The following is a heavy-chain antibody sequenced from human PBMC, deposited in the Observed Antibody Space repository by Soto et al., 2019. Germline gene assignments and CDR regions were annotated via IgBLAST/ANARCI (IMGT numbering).Heavy chain of an antibody. CDR2: IWYDGSNK. Sequence: QVQLVESGGGVVQPGRSLRLSCAASGLTFSSYGMHWVRQAPGKGLEWVAVIWYDGSNKYYADSVKGRFTISRDNSKNTLFLQMDSQRAEDTAVYYCARGSSWYLDYWGQGTLVTVSS. CDR1: GLTFSSYG. V-gene: IGHV3-33*01. J-gene: IGHJ4*02. CDR3: ARGSSWYLDY. D-gene: IGHD6-13*01.